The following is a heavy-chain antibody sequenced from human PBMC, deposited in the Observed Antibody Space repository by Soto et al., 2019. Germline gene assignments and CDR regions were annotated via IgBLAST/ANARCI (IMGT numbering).Heavy chain of an antibody. D-gene: IGHD3-22*01. Sequence: EVQLVESGGGLVQPGGSLRLSRAASGFTFSSYWMSWVRQAPGKGLEWVANIKQDGSEKYYVDSVKGRFTISRDNAKNSLYLQMNSLRAEDTAVYYCARDGSSGYSYLGYLDYWGQGTLVTVSS. CDR3: ARDGSSGYSYLGYLDY. CDR2: IKQDGSEK. J-gene: IGHJ4*02. CDR1: GFTFSSYW. V-gene: IGHV3-7*03.